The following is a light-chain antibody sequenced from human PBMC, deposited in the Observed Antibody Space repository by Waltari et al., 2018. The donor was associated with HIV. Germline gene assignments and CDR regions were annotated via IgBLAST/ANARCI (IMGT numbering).Light chain of an antibody. Sequence: DIQMTQSPSALSASVGGRATIICRASQSVGSRLAWYQQKPWKAPKLLIYRASTLEKGVPSRFTGSGSGTEFTLTISSLQPEDFGTYYCQQYDTYLTFGQGTRLEMK. CDR2: RAS. CDR1: QSVGSR. J-gene: IGKJ2*01. V-gene: IGKV1-5*03. CDR3: QQYDTYLT.